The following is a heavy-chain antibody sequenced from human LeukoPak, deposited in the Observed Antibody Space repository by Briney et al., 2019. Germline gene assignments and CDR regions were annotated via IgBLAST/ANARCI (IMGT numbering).Heavy chain of an antibody. CDR2: IYNSGNT. J-gene: IGHJ4*02. Sequence: SETLSLTCTVSGGSISGYYWSWIRRPPGKGLEWIGYIYNSGNTNYNSSLKSRVTMFVDTSKNQISLKLSSVTPADTAVYSCARGGWYYGYWGQGTLVTVSS. D-gene: IGHD6-19*01. V-gene: IGHV4-59*01. CDR3: ARGGWYYGY. CDR1: GGSISGYY.